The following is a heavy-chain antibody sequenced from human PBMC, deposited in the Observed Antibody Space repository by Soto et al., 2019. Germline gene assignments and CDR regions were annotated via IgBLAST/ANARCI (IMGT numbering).Heavy chain of an antibody. CDR2: ISDK. V-gene: IGHV3-23*01. J-gene: IGHJ6*02. D-gene: IGHD2-21*01. CDR1: GFTFSSYA. CDR3: AKDPRMIAFCGLDV. Sequence: GGSLRLSCAASGFTFSSYAMSWVRQAPGKGLEWVSAISDKYYADSVQGRFTLSRDISKNTLYLQMNSLRPEDTAVYYCAKDPRMIAFCGLDVWGQGTTVTVSS.